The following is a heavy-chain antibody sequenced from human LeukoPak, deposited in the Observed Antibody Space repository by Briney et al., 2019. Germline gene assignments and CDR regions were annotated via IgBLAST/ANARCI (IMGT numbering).Heavy chain of an antibody. CDR2: TSSGGSTM. D-gene: IGHD2/OR15-2a*01. CDR1: GFTFSDYY. CDR3: ARGQNIVIDV. Sequence: GGSLRLSCAASGFTFSDYYMSWIRQAPGKGLEWVSYTSSGGSTMYYADSVKGRVTFSRDNAKNSLYLQMHSLRAEDTAVYYCARGQNIVIDVWGQGTTVTVSS. J-gene: IGHJ6*02. V-gene: IGHV3-11*01.